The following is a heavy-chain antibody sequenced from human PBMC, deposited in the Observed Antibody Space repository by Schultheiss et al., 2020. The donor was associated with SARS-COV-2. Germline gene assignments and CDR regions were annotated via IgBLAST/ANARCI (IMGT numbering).Heavy chain of an antibody. V-gene: IGHV1-2*04. CDR1: GYTFTGYY. J-gene: IGHJ4*02. Sequence: ASVKVSCKASGYTFTGYYMHWVRQAPGQGLEWMGWINPNSGGTNYAQKFQGWVTMTRDTSISTAYMELSRLRSDDTAVYYCAREFSGYDSGYYFDYWGQGTLVTVSS. CDR2: INPNSGGT. D-gene: IGHD5-12*01. CDR3: AREFSGYDSGYYFDY.